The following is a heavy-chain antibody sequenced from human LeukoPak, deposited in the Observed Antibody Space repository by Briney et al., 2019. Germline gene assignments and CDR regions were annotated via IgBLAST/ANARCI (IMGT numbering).Heavy chain of an antibody. D-gene: IGHD3-3*01. CDR2: IRYDGSNK. J-gene: IGHJ4*02. Sequence: GGSLRLSCAASGFTFSSYGMHWVRQAPGKGLEGVAFIRYDGSNKYYADSVKGRFTISRDNSKNTLYLQMNSLRAEDTAVYYCAKDRLRFLGGMNYFDYWGQGTLVTVSS. CDR1: GFTFSSYG. CDR3: AKDRLRFLGGMNYFDY. V-gene: IGHV3-30*02.